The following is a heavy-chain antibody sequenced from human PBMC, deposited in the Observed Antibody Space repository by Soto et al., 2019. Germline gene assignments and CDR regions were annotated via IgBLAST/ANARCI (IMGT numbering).Heavy chain of an antibody. CDR3: ARGFELQWEYYFDY. CDR2: IYHSGST. CDR1: GYSISSGYY. D-gene: IGHD1-7*01. J-gene: IGHJ4*02. V-gene: IGHV4-38-2*01. Sequence: SETLSLTCAVSGYSISSGYYWGWIRQPPGKGLEWIGSIYHSGSTYYNPSLKSRVTISVDTSKSQFSLKLSSVTAADTAVYYCARGFELQWEYYFDYWGQGTLVTVSS.